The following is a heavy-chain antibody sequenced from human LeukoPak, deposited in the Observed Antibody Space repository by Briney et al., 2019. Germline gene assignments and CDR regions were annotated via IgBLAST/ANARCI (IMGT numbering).Heavy chain of an antibody. J-gene: IGHJ4*02. V-gene: IGHV3-11*04. CDR3: GSSGYPYYFDY. CDR1: GFTFSDYY. D-gene: IGHD3-22*01. CDR2: ISSSGSTI. Sequence: GGSLRLSCAASGFTFSDYYMSWIRQAPGKGLEWVSYISSSGSTIYYADSVKGRFTISRDNAKNSLYLQMNSLRAEDTAVYYCGSSGYPYYFDYWGQGTLVTVSS.